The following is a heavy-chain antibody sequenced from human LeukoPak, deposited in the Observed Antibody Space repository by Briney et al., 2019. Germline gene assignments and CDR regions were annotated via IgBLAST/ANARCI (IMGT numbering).Heavy chain of an antibody. V-gene: IGHV3-66*01. CDR2: VYSGGET. Sequence: PGGSLRLSCAASGFTFSSYGMHWVRQAPGKGLEWVSVVYSGGETYYAESVKGRFTVSRDNSKNTVYLQMNSLRAEDTAVYFCARGGIAARPSDSWGQGTLVTVSS. CDR1: GFTFSSYG. CDR3: ARGGIAARPSDS. J-gene: IGHJ4*02. D-gene: IGHD6-6*01.